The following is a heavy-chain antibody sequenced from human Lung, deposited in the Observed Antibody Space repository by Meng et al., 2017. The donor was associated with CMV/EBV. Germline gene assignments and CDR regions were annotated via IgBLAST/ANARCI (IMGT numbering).Heavy chain of an antibody. CDR3: ARDPSNTSGRYAYFDY. J-gene: IGHJ4*02. CDR2: ISCYNGDT. Sequence: QLRLRESGGEGEKPGASVRVSCKASGYTFTSHGISWIRQAPGQGLEWMVWISCYNGDTTYAQKFQGRVTMTTDTSTSTAYMDLRSLRSDDTAVYYCARDPSNTSGRYAYFDYWGQGTLVTVSS. D-gene: IGHD6-19*01. V-gene: IGHV1-18*01. CDR1: GYTFTSHG.